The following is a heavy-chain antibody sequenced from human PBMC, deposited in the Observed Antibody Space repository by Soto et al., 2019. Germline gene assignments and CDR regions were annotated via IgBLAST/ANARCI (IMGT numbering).Heavy chain of an antibody. V-gene: IGHV4-30-4*01. D-gene: IGHD1-1*01. Sequence: QVQLQESGSGLVKPSQSLSLTCTVSGVSLNTADTWWSWIRQSPGKGLEFIGYYHSGGSTCYDASFRSRVIISADTSNSQLFLKLSSVTVADTAVYFCVRSRQMESGNDYGLDVWGQGTTVTVSS. CDR1: GVSLNTADTW. CDR2: YHSGGST. CDR3: VRSRQMESGNDYGLDV. J-gene: IGHJ6*02.